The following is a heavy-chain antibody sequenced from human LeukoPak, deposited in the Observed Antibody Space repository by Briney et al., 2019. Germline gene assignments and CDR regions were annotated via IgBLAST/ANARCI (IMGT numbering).Heavy chain of an antibody. V-gene: IGHV3-23*01. CDR3: AKTRPLDSSSWSHGDY. Sequence: GGSLRLSCAASGFTFSSYAMSWVRQDPGKGLEWVSAISGSGDSTYYGDSVKGRFTISRDNSKNTLYLQMNSLRAEDTAVYYCAKTRPLDSSSWSHGDYWGQGTLVTVSS. J-gene: IGHJ4*02. CDR2: ISGSGDST. CDR1: GFTFSSYA. D-gene: IGHD6-13*01.